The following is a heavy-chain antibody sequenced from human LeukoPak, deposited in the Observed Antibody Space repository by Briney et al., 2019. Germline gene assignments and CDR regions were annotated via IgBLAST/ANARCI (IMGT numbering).Heavy chain of an antibody. V-gene: IGHV1-69*04. CDR1: GGTFSSYA. CDR3: ARRGDYYGSGPDY. CDR2: IIPILGIA. Sequence: SVKVSCKASGGTFSSYAISWVRPAPGQGLEWMGRIIPILGIANYAQKFQGRVTITADKSTSTAYMELSSLRSEDTAVYYCARRGDYYGSGPDYWGQGTLVTVSS. J-gene: IGHJ4*02. D-gene: IGHD3-10*01.